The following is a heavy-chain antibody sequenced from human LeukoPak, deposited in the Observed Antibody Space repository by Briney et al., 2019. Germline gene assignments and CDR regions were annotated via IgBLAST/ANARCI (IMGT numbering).Heavy chain of an antibody. D-gene: IGHD3-22*01. Sequence: GSSVKVSCKASGGTFSSYAISWVRQAPGQGLEWMGGIIPIFGTANYAQKFQGRVTITADESTSTAYMELSSLRSEDTAVYYCARAYYDSSGYYSHWDFDYWGQGTLVTVSS. V-gene: IGHV1-69*01. CDR2: IIPIFGTA. CDR3: ARAYYDSSGYYSHWDFDY. CDR1: GGTFSSYA. J-gene: IGHJ4*02.